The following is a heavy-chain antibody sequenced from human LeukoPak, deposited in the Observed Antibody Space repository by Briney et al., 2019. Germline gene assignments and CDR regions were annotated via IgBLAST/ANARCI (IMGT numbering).Heavy chain of an antibody. V-gene: IGHV4-39*07. CDR3: ARASSSWYYAFDI. J-gene: IGHJ3*02. CDR1: GGSISSSPYY. D-gene: IGHD6-13*01. Sequence: PSETLSLTCIVSGGSISSSPYYWGWVRQPPGKGLEWIGEIYHSGSTNYNPSLKSRVTISVDTSKNQFSLKLSSVTAADTAVYYCARASSSWYYAFDIWGQGTMVTVSS. CDR2: IYHSGST.